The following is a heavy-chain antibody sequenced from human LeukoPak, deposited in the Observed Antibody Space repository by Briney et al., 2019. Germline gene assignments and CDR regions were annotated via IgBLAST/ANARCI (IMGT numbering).Heavy chain of an antibody. CDR1: GGSINSYY. CDR2: IYYSGST. Sequence: SETLSLTCTVSGGSINSYYWSWIRQPPGKGLEWIGYIYYSGSTNYNPTLKSRVTISRDTSKNQFSLKLRSVTAADTAVYYCTSGGMVSGDYWGHGTLVTVSS. CDR3: TSGGMVSGDY. J-gene: IGHJ4*01. V-gene: IGHV4-59*01. D-gene: IGHD2-8*01.